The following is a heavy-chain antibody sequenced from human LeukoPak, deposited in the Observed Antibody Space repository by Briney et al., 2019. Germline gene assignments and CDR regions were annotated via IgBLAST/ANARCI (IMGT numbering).Heavy chain of an antibody. D-gene: IGHD2-21*01. CDR1: GYSISSGYY. CDR2: IHHSGST. CDR3: ARDRGTILFDY. J-gene: IGHJ4*02. V-gene: IGHV4-38-2*02. Sequence: SETLSLTCTVSGYSISSGYYWGWIRQPPGKGLEWIGNIHHSGSTYYNPSLKSRVTISVDTSKNQFSLKLSSVTAADTAVYYCARDRGTILFDYWGQGTLVTVSS.